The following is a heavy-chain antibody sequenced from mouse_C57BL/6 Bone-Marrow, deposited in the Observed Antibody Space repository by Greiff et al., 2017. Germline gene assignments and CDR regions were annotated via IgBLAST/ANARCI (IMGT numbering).Heavy chain of an antibody. D-gene: IGHD1-1*01. CDR2: INPSNGGT. CDR3: AREIYYYGSSHYYAMDY. V-gene: IGHV1-53*01. Sequence: VQLQQPGTELVKPGASVKLSCKASGYTFTSYWMHWVKQRPGQGLEWIGNINPSNGGTNYNEKFKSKATLTVDKSSSTAYMQLSSLTSEDSAVYYCAREIYYYGSSHYYAMDYWGQGTSVTVSS. J-gene: IGHJ4*01. CDR1: GYTFTSYW.